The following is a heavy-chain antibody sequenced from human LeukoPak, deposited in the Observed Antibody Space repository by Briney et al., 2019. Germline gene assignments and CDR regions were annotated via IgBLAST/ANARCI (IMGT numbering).Heavy chain of an antibody. CDR3: ARGTLTFVGVISH. J-gene: IGHJ4*02. V-gene: IGHV1-2*06. Sequence: GASVKVSCKASGYTFTGYYMHWVRQAPGQGLEWMGRINPNSGGTNYAQKFQGRVTMTRDTSISTAYMELSRLRSDDTAVYYCARGTLTFVGVISHWGQGTLVTVSS. D-gene: IGHD3-16*02. CDR2: INPNSGGT. CDR1: GYTFTGYY.